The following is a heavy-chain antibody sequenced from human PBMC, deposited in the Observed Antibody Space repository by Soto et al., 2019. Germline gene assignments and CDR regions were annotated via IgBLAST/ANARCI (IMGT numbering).Heavy chain of an antibody. CDR1: GGTLSDHG. CDR3: ARGVYGSGNYYTGPSAFDI. J-gene: IGHJ3*02. V-gene: IGHV1-69*06. Sequence: QLQLEQSGSEVKKPGSSVKVSCKASGGTLSDHGVAWLRQAPGQGLEWMGGTIPVFNTAKYAQKVQGRVTVTADKFKKIAYMELSSLSSEDTAFYFCARGVYGSGNYYTGPSAFDIWGQGTMVIVSS. D-gene: IGHD3-10*01. CDR2: TIPVFNTA.